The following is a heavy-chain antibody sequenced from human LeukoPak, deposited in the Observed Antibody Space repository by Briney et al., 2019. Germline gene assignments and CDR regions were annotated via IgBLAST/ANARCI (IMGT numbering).Heavy chain of an antibody. CDR3: ASPSDGCTYGRSLNY. CDR1: GGSFSGYY. CDR2: VNHSGTT. Sequence: SETLSLTCAVYGGSFSGYYWSWIRQPPGKGLEWIGEVNHSGTTKYNPSLESRITISTDTSKNQFSLKLNSVTAADAAVYYCASPSDGCTYGRSLNYWGQGTLVTVSS. J-gene: IGHJ4*02. V-gene: IGHV4-34*01. D-gene: IGHD5-18*01.